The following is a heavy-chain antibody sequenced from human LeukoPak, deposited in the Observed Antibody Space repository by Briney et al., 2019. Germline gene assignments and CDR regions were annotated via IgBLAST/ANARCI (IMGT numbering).Heavy chain of an antibody. Sequence: ASVKVSCKATGYTFTAYYMHWVRQAPGQGLEWMGLINPSGSDTVYAQKFQGRVTMTRDMPTSTDYMELSSLRFDDTAVYYCARDNSVGDTAWWFDPWGQGTLVTVSS. CDR3: ARDNSVGDTAWWFDP. CDR1: GYTFTAYY. D-gene: IGHD1-26*01. V-gene: IGHV1-46*01. CDR2: INPSGSDT. J-gene: IGHJ5*02.